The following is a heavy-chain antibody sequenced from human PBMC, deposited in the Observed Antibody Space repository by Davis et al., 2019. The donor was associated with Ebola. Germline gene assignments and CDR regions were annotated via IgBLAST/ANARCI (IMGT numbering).Heavy chain of an antibody. CDR1: GGTFSSYA. CDR3: AREYSSGWYWFDP. D-gene: IGHD6-19*01. V-gene: IGHV1-69*04. J-gene: IGHJ5*02. CDR2: IIPILGIA. Sequence: SVKVSCKASGGTFSSYAISWVRQAPGQGLEWMGRIIPILGIANYAQKFQGRVTITADKSTSTAYMELSSLRSEDTAVYYCAREYSSGWYWFDPWGQGTLVTVSS.